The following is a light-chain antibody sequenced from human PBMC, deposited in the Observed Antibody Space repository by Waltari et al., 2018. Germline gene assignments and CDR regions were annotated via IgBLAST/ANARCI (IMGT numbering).Light chain of an antibody. V-gene: IGKV3-15*01. Sequence: EVVMTQSPATLSVFPGEGATLSSRASQTVATNLAWYHQRPGQTPRLLIFDASTRAPSVPAKFSGSGSGTEFTLTIRSLQSEDSAIYYCQQYNRCPPITFGQGTRLEI. CDR3: QQYNRCPPIT. J-gene: IGKJ5*01. CDR1: QTVATN. CDR2: DAS.